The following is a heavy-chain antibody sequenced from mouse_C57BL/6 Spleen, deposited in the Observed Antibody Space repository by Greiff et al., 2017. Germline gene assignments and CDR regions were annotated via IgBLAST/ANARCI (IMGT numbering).Heavy chain of an antibody. V-gene: IGHV2-2*01. Sequence: VKLVESGPGLVQPSQSLSITCTVSGFSLTSYGVHWVRQSPGKGLEWLGVIWSGGSTDYNAAFISRLSISKDNSKSQVFFKMNSLQADDTAIYYCASIWRDWYFDVWGTGTTVTVSS. CDR3: ASIWRDWYFDV. CDR2: IWSGGST. CDR1: GFSLTSYG. J-gene: IGHJ1*03.